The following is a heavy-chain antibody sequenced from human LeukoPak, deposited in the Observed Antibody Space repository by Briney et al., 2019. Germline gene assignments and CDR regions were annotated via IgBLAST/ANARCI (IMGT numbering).Heavy chain of an antibody. V-gene: IGHV5-51*01. CDR1: GYSFTSYW. J-gene: IGHJ2*01. D-gene: IGHD3-3*01. CDR2: IYPGDSDT. CDR3: ARRGRDTIFGVVIASYWYFDL. Sequence: GESLEISCKGSGYSFTSYWIVWVRQMPGKGLEWMVIIYPGDSDTRYSPSFQGQVTISADKSISTAYLQWSSLKASDTAMYYCARRGRDTIFGVVIASYWYFDLWGRGTLVTVSS.